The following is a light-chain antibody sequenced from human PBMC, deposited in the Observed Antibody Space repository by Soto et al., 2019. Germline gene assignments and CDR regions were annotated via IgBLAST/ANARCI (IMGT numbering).Light chain of an antibody. Sequence: DIQMTQSPSALSASVGDRVTITCRASQSISSWLAWYQQKPGKAPKXLIYDASSLESGVPSRFSGSGSGTELTLTISSLQPDDFETYYCQQYNSYSQTFGQGTKVDI. V-gene: IGKV1-5*01. CDR2: DAS. CDR1: QSISSW. CDR3: QQYNSYSQT. J-gene: IGKJ1*01.